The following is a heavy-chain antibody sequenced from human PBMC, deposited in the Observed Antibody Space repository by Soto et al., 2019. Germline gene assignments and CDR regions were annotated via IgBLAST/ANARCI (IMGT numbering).Heavy chain of an antibody. J-gene: IGHJ4*02. V-gene: IGHV5-51*01. CDR2: IYPGGSDT. CDR1: GYSFTSYW. D-gene: IGHD3-22*01. Sequence: GESLKISCKGSGYSFTSYWIGWVRQMPGKGLEWMGIIYPGGSDTRYSPSFQGQVTISADKSISTAYLQWSSLKASDTAMYYCARPHYYDSSGPRYWGQGTLVTVSS. CDR3: ARPHYYDSSGPRY.